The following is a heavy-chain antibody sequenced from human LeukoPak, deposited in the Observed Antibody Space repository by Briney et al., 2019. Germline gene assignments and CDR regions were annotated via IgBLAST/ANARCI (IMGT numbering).Heavy chain of an antibody. CDR1: GGSISSYY. D-gene: IGHD6-19*01. V-gene: IGHV4-59*12. J-gene: IGHJ4*02. CDR3: ARTLQWLDYYFDY. CDR2: IYYSGST. Sequence: SETLSLTCTVSGGSISSYYWSWIRQPPGKGLEWIGYIYYSGSTNYNPSLKSRVTISVDTSKNQFSLKLSSVTAADTAVYYCARTLQWLDYYFDYWGQGTLVTVSS.